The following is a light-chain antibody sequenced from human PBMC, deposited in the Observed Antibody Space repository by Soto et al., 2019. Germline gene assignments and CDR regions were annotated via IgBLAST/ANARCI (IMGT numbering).Light chain of an antibody. CDR2: GAS. J-gene: IGKJ1*01. Sequence: EIVLTQSPATLSLSPGEGATLSCRASQSISSNFLAWYQQKRGQAPRLLIHGASNRATGIPDRFSGSGSGTDFTLTISRLEPEDFAVYYCQQYGSSGTFGQGTKVDI. CDR1: QSISSNF. CDR3: QQYGSSGT. V-gene: IGKV3-20*01.